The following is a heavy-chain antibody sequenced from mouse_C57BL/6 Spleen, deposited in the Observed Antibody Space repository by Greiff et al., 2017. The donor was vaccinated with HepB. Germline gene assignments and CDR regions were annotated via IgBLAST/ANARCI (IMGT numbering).Heavy chain of an antibody. V-gene: IGHV1-64*01. CDR2: IHPNSGST. CDR3: ATDYCNCQRGYFDY. CDR1: GYTFTSYW. D-gene: IGHD1-1*01. J-gene: IGHJ2*01. Sequence: QVQLKQPGAELVKPGASVKLSCTASGYTFTSYWMHWVKQRPGQGLEWIGMIHPNSGSTNYNEKFKSKATLTADKSSSTAYMQLSSLTSEDSAVYYGATDYCNCQRGYFDYWGQGTTLTVSS.